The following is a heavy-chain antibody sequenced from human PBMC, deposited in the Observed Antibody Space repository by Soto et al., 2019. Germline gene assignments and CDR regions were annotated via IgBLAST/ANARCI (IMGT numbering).Heavy chain of an antibody. J-gene: IGHJ6*02. CDR2: MNPNSGNT. D-gene: IGHD5-18*01. CDR1: GYTFTSYA. Sequence: ASVKVSCKASGYTFTSYAMHWVRQAPGQRLEWMGWMNPNSGNTGYAQKFQGRVTITRNTSISTAYMELSSLRSQDTAVYYCARVGYSYGYYYYYGMDGWGQGTTVTVSS. V-gene: IGHV1-8*02. CDR3: ARVGYSYGYYYYYGMDG.